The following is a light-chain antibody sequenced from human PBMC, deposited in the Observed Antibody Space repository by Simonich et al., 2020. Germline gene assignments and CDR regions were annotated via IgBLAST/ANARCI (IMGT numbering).Light chain of an antibody. CDR2: WAA. J-gene: IGKJ2*01. CDR1: QSVLYSSNNKNY. CDR3: QQYYSTPPYT. V-gene: IGKV4-1*01. Sequence: DIVMIQSPDYMAVSLGERATINCKSSQSVLYSSNNKNYLAWYQQKQGKPPKLLIYWAATRESGVPDRFSGSGSGTDFSLTISSLQAEDVAVYYCQQYYSTPPYTFGQGTKLEIK.